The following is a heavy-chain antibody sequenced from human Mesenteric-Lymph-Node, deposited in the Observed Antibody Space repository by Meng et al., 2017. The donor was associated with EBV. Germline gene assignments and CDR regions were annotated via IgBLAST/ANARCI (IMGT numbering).Heavy chain of an antibody. Sequence: QVQLQSPGPGLVKPWGTLSLTCAVSGGSISSSNWWSWVRQPPGKGLEWIGEIYHSGSTNYNPSLKSRVTISVDKSKNQFSLKLSSVTAADTAVYYCASHRYCSSTSCSWFDPWGQGTLVTVSS. CDR1: GGSISSSNW. V-gene: IGHV4-4*02. CDR3: ASHRYCSSTSCSWFDP. D-gene: IGHD2-2*01. CDR2: IYHSGST. J-gene: IGHJ5*02.